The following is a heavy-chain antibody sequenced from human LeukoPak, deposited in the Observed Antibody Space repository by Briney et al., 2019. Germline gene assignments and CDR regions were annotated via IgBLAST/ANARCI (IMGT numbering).Heavy chain of an antibody. Sequence: PSETLSLTCTVSGGSISSGGYYWSWIRQHPGKGLEWIGYIYYSGSTYYNPSLKSRVTISVDTSKNQFSLKLSSVTSADTAVYYCARGRGLDTANWLGFEYRGQATLVTVSS. CDR3: ARGRGLDTANWLGFEY. J-gene: IGHJ4*02. D-gene: IGHD5-18*01. CDR2: IYYSGST. V-gene: IGHV4-31*03. CDR1: GGSISSGGYY.